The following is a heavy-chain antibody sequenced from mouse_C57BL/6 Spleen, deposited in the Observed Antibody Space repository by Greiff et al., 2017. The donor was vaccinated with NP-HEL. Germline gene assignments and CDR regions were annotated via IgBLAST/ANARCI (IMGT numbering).Heavy chain of an antibody. CDR3: ARRGTVVTYFDY. Sequence: VQLQESGAELVRPGTSVTVSCKASGYAFTNYLVEWVKQRPGQGLEWIGVINPGSGGTNYNEKFTGKATLTADKSSSTAYMQLSSLTSEDSAVYFCARRGTVVTYFDYWGQGTTLTVSS. CDR1: GYAFTNYL. J-gene: IGHJ2*01. D-gene: IGHD2-2*01. CDR2: INPGSGGT. V-gene: IGHV1-54*01.